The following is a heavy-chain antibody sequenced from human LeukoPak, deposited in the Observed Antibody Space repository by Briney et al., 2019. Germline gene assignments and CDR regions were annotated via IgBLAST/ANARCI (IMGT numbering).Heavy chain of an antibody. Sequence: PGGSLRLSCAASGFTFSSYELHWVRQAPGRGLEWVSYISSSGSTIYYADSVKGRFTISIDNAKNSLYLQMNSLRAEDTAVYYCARRLLMVYANLFDPWGQGTLVTVSS. CDR1: GFTFSSYE. V-gene: IGHV3-48*03. D-gene: IGHD2-8*01. J-gene: IGHJ5*02. CDR3: ARRLLMVYANLFDP. CDR2: ISSSGSTI.